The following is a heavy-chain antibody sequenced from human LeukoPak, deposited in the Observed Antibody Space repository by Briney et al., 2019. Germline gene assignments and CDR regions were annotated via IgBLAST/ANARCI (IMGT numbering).Heavy chain of an antibody. CDR3: ARGNYYDSSGYYLN. V-gene: IGHV1-2*02. CDR2: INPNSGGT. CDR1: GYTFTGYY. Sequence: GASVKVSCKASGYTFTGYYMHWVRQAPGQGLEWMGWINPNSGGTNYAQKFQGRVTMTRNTSISTAYMELSSLRSEDTAVYYCARGNYYDSSGYYLNWGQGTLVTVSS. J-gene: IGHJ4*02. D-gene: IGHD3-22*01.